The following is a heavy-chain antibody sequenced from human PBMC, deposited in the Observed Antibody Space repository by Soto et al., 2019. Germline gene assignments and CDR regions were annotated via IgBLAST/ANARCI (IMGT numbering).Heavy chain of an antibody. CDR3: AFGEESRYYYYGMDV. J-gene: IGHJ6*02. CDR1: GDSITGDNW. Sequence: SETLSLTCAVSGDSITGDNWWSWVRQPPGKGLEWIGEIHHSGATNYNPSLKSRVTISVDKSKNQFSLKLNSVTAADTAVYYSAFGEESRYYYYGMDVWGQGTTVTVSS. D-gene: IGHD3-10*01. CDR2: IHHSGAT. V-gene: IGHV4-4*02.